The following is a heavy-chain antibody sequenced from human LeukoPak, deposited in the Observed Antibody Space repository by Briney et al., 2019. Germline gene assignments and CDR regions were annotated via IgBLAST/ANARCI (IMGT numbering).Heavy chain of an antibody. J-gene: IGHJ4*02. V-gene: IGHV1-3*01. D-gene: IGHD3-10*01. Sequence: ASVKVSCKASGYTFTSYAMHWVRQAPGQRLEWMGWINAGNGNTKYSQKFQGRVTITRDTSASTAYMELSSLRSEDTAVYYCARGRLLWFGELFYDPRIDYWGQGTLVTVSS. CDR3: ARGRLLWFGELFYDPRIDY. CDR1: GYTFTSYA. CDR2: INAGNGNT.